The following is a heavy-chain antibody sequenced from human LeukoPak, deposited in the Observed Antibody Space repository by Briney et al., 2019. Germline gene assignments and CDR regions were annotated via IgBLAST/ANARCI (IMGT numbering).Heavy chain of an antibody. CDR2: IYPGDSDT. CDR1: GYSFTSYW. V-gene: IGHV5-51*01. J-gene: IGHJ3*02. D-gene: IGHD3-22*01. Sequence: GESLKISCKGSGYSFTSYWIGWVRQMPGKGLEWMGIIYPGDSDTRYSPSFQGQVTISADKSISTAYLQWSSLKASDTAMYYCARQQVDYYDCRGPDHDAFDIWGQGTMVTVSS. CDR3: ARQQVDYYDCRGPDHDAFDI.